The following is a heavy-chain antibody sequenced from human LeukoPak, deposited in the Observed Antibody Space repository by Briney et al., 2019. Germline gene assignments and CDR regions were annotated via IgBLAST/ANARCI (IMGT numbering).Heavy chain of an antibody. CDR3: ARDRQDTAMAHY. Sequence: QPGRSLRLSWAASGFTFSSYAMHWVRQAPGKGLAGVAVISYDGSNKYYADSVKGRFAISRDNSKNTLYLQMNSLRAEDTAVYYCARDRQDTAMAHYWGQGTLVTVSS. CDR1: GFTFSSYA. D-gene: IGHD5-18*01. CDR2: ISYDGSNK. J-gene: IGHJ4*02. V-gene: IGHV3-30*09.